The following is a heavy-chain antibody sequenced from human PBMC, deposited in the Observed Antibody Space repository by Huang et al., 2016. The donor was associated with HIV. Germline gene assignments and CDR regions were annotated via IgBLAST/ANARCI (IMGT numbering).Heavy chain of an antibody. CDR2: ISWNSEFI. V-gene: IGHV3-9*01. CDR1: GVNFDDYA. J-gene: IGHJ4*02. Sequence: EVQLVEKGGGLIQPGKSLTLTCTVSGVNFDDYAMHWVRKDPGKGLEWVSGISWNSEFINYADSGKGRFTISRDSAKNSVFLQMNSLRPEDTALYYCAKGAVAGRRGPLDYWGQGTLVTVSS. D-gene: IGHD6-19*01. CDR3: AKGAVAGRRGPLDY.